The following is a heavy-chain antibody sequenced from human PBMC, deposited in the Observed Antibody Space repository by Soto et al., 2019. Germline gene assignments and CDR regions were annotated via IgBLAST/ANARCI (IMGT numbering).Heavy chain of an antibody. CDR3: ARVGDYGGNPGFY. CDR1: GYTFTSYS. D-gene: IGHD4-17*01. J-gene: IGHJ4*02. Sequence: QVQLVQSGAEVKKPGASVKVACKASGYTFTSYSITWVRQAPGQGLEWMGWITTYNGNTNYAQKFQGRVTMTTDTXTNRAYMELRSVRSDDTAVYYCARVGDYGGNPGFYWGQGTLVTVSS. V-gene: IGHV1-18*01. CDR2: ITTYNGNT.